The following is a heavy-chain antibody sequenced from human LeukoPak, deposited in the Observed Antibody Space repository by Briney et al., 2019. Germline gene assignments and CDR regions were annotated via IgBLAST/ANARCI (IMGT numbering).Heavy chain of an antibody. Sequence: GGSLRLSCAASGFTFSSYWMSWVRQAPGKGLEWVANILPDGSEKYYLDSVKGRFTISRDNPTNSLYLQINSLRAEDTALYYCGRLARNAWYAVDYWGQGTLVTVSS. V-gene: IGHV3-7*01. D-gene: IGHD6-19*01. CDR1: GFTFSSYW. CDR2: ILPDGSEK. CDR3: GRLARNAWYAVDY. J-gene: IGHJ4*02.